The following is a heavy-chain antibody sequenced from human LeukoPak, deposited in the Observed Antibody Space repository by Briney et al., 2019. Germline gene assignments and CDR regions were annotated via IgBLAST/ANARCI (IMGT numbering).Heavy chain of an antibody. Sequence: ASVKVSCKASGYTFTSYGISWVRQAPGQGLEWMGWISAYSGNTNYAQKLQGRVTVTRDTSTSTAYMELRSLRSDDTAVYYCARDSCRSDSTCLDYWGQGTLVTVSS. CDR1: GYTFTSYG. V-gene: IGHV1-18*01. D-gene: IGHD3-16*02. CDR3: ARDSCRSDSTCLDY. J-gene: IGHJ4*02. CDR2: ISAYSGNT.